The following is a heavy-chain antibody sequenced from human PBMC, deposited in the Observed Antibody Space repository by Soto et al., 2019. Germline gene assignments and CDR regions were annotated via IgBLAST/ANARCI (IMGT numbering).Heavy chain of an antibody. D-gene: IGHD6-6*01. J-gene: IGHJ4*02. CDR3: AIEFSNSPEAFDS. CDR2: IYYTGDT. Sequence: QVHLQESGPGQVKPSETLSLICTVSGGSVNSDNFYWSWIRQPPGRGLEWIGYIYYTGDTNYNPSLKSRVTISIDTSRNQFSLKLSSVTAADTAVYYCAIEFSNSPEAFDSWGQGSLVTVSS. CDR1: GGSVNSDNFY. V-gene: IGHV4-61*01.